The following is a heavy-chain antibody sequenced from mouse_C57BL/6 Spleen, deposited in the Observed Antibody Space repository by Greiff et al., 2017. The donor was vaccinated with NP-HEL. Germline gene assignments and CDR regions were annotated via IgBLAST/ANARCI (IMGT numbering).Heavy chain of an antibody. CDR1: GYTFTSYW. CDR3: ARKGSIRYYAMDY. Sequence: VQLQQPGAELVRPGTSVKLSCKASGYTFTSYWMHWVKQRPGQGLEWIGVIDPSDSYTNYNQKFKGKATLTVDTSSSPAYMQLSSLTSEDSAVYYCARKGSIRYYAMDYWGQGTSVTVSS. J-gene: IGHJ4*01. CDR2: IDPSDSYT. V-gene: IGHV1-59*01.